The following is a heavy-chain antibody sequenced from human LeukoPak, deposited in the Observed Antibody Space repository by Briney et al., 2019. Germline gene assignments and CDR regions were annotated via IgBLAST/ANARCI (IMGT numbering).Heavy chain of an antibody. CDR2: IYTSGST. V-gene: IGHV4-4*07. Sequence: PSETLSLTCTVSGGSISSYYWSWIRQPAGKGLEWIGRIYTSGSTNYNPSLKSRVTMSVDTSKNQFSLKLSSVTAADTAVYYCARDLESYYYDSSGYYYDYWGQGTLVTVSS. J-gene: IGHJ4*02. CDR3: ARDLESYYYDSSGYYYDY. CDR1: GGSISSYY. D-gene: IGHD3-22*01.